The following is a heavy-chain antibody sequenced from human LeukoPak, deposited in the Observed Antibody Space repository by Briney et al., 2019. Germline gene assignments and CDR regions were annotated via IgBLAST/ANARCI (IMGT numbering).Heavy chain of an antibody. CDR3: ATTADYGDYLALDY. J-gene: IGHJ4*02. CDR1: GGSFRNYY. V-gene: IGHV4-59*01. CDR2: IYDSGST. D-gene: IGHD4-17*01. Sequence: PSETLSLTCTVSGGSFRNYYWSWIRQPPGKGLEWIGYIYDSGSTNYNPSLKSRYKPSLKSRVTISVDMSKNQFSLKLTSVTAADTAVYYCATTADYGDYLALDYWGQGPLLTVSS.